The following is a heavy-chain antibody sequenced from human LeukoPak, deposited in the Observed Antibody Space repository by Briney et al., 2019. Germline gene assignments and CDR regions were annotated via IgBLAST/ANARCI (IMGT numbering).Heavy chain of an antibody. V-gene: IGHV3-74*01. CDR3: ARDRHHNWLDP. CDR1: GFTFSDFW. J-gene: IGHJ5*02. CDR2: INNDGSDA. Sequence: PGGSLRLSCAVSGFTFSDFWMHWVHQAPGKPLEWVSRINNDGSDAIYADSVKGRFTVSRDNAKNTMYLQLSSLYDEDTAVYYCARDRHHNWLDPWGQGTLVTVSS. D-gene: IGHD4/OR15-4a*01.